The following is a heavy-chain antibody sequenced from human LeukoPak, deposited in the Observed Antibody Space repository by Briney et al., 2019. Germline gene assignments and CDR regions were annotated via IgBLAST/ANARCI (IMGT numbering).Heavy chain of an antibody. D-gene: IGHD5/OR15-5a*01. J-gene: IGHJ3*02. CDR1: GGSISGYY. CDR2: IFYSGST. Sequence: SETLSLTCTVSGGSISGYYWSWIRQPPGKGLEWIGYIFYSGSTNYNPSLKSRVTISEDTSKNQFSLKLSSVTAADTAVYYCARGLAADPTLDAFDIWGQGTMVTVSS. CDR3: ARGLAADPTLDAFDI. V-gene: IGHV4-59*01.